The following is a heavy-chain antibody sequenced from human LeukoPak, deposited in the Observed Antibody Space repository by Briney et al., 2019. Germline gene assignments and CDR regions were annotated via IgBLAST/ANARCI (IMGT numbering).Heavy chain of an antibody. D-gene: IGHD6-13*01. J-gene: IGHJ4*02. V-gene: IGHV3-30*18. CDR2: ISYDGSNK. CDR1: GFTFSSYG. Sequence: PGRSLRLSCAASGFTFSSYGMHWVRQAPGKGLEWVAVISYDGSNKCYADSVKGRFTISRDNSKNTLYLQMNSLRAEDTAVYYCAKDLEQQLGGYYFDYWGQGTLVTVSS. CDR3: AKDLEQQLGGYYFDY.